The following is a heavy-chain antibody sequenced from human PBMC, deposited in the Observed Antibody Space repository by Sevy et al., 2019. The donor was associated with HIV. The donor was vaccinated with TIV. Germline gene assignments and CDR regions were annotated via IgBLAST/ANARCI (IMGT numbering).Heavy chain of an antibody. D-gene: IGHD3-3*01. CDR1: GFTFSSYA. CDR3: ARGRGYCDFWSGSIGDAFDI. V-gene: IGHV3-30*04. J-gene: IGHJ3*02. CDR2: LSYDGSNK. Sequence: GGSLRLSCAASGFTFSSYAMHWVRQAPGKGLEWVAVLSYDGSNKYYADSVKGRFTISRDNSKNTLYLQMNSLRAEDTAVYYCARGRGYCDFWSGSIGDAFDIWGQGTMVTVSS.